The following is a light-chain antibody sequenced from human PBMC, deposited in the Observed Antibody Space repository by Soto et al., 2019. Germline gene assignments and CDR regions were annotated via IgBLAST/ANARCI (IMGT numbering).Light chain of an antibody. CDR2: GAS. V-gene: IGKV3-15*01. Sequence: EIVMTQSPASLSLSPGERATVSCRASQNIHTNLAWYQHKPGQAPRLLFYGASTRATGLPARFSGSGSGTEFTLTISSLQAEDSAVYYCQHYYNWPRTFGQGTRLEIK. CDR1: QNIHTN. J-gene: IGKJ5*01. CDR3: QHYYNWPRT.